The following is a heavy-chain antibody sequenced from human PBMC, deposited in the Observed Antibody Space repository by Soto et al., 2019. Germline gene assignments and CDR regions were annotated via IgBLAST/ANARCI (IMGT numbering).Heavy chain of an antibody. CDR1: GFIFSNTW. CDR2: IKTKIEGGTT. D-gene: IGHD6-25*01. J-gene: IGHJ6*02. Sequence: EEQLVESGGGLGEPGGSLRLSCAASGFIFSNTWINWVRQAPGKGLEWVGRIKTKIEGGTTNYAAPVKGRFTVSGDDSKNTVYLHMNSLRTEDTAVYYCTADIPNISANYGMDVWGQGTTVTVSS. CDR3: TADIPNISANYGMDV. V-gene: IGHV3-15*07.